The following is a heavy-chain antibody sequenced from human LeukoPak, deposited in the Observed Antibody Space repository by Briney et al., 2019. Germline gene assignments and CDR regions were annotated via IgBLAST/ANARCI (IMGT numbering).Heavy chain of an antibody. V-gene: IGHV1-24*01. CDR1: VYTLTELS. CDR2: FDPEDGET. D-gene: IGHD6-19*01. J-gene: IGHJ4*02. CDR3: ATALPDSSGWYRY. Sequence: ASVRVSCTVSVYTLTELSMQWVRQAPGKGVGRMGGFDPEDGETIYAQKFKGRVTMTEDTSTDTAYMALSSLRSEDTAVYYCATALPDSSGWYRYWGQGTLVTVSS.